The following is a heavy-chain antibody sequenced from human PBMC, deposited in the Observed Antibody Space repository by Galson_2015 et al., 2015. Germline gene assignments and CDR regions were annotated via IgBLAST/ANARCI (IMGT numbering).Heavy chain of an antibody. Sequence: SLRLSCAASGFTFSNYAMSWVRQAPGRGLEWVSVITESGGSRYYADSVKGRFTVSRDNSKNTLYLQMNSLRAEDSALYSCARDGDSTGVVAFDIWGQGTTVTVSS. CDR3: ARDGDSTGVVAFDI. V-gene: IGHV3-23*01. CDR2: ITESGGSR. D-gene: IGHD3-22*01. J-gene: IGHJ3*02. CDR1: GFTFSNYA.